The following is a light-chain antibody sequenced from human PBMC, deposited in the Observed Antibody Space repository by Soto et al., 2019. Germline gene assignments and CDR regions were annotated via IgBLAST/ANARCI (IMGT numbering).Light chain of an antibody. CDR2: DAS. CDR1: QDISNY. J-gene: IGKJ3*01. CDR3: QQYDNLPPF. Sequence: DIQMTQSPSSLSASVGDRVTITCQASQDISNYLNWYQQKPGKAPKLLIYDASNLETGVPSRFSGSGSGRDFTFTISSLQPEDIATYYCQQYDNLPPFFGPGTKVDIK. V-gene: IGKV1-33*01.